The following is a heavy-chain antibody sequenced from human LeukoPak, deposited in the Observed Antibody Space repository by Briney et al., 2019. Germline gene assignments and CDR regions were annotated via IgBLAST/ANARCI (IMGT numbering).Heavy chain of an antibody. CDR3: AGGYSSSWYVRSWFDP. J-gene: IGHJ5*02. CDR2: INHSGST. CDR1: GGSFSGYY. Sequence: TSETLSLTCAVYGGSFSGYYWSWIRQPPGKGLEWIGEINHSGSTNYNPSLKSRVTISVDTSKNQFSLKLSSVTAADTAVYYCAGGYSSSWYVRSWFDPWGQGTLVTVSS. V-gene: IGHV4-34*01. D-gene: IGHD6-13*01.